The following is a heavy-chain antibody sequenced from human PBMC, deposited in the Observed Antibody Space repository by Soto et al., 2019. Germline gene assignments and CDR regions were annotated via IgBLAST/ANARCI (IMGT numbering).Heavy chain of an antibody. CDR1: GFTFSSYG. V-gene: IGHV3-33*01. CDR3: ARVRGGRGWVDFDY. J-gene: IGHJ4*02. CDR2: IWYDGSNK. D-gene: IGHD2-15*01. Sequence: QVQLVESGGGVVQPGRSLRLSCAASGFTFSSYGMHWVRQAPGKGLEWVAVIWYDGSNKYYADSVKGRFTISRDNSKNTLYLEMNSLRAEGTAVYYCARVRGGRGWVDFDYWGQGTLVTGSS.